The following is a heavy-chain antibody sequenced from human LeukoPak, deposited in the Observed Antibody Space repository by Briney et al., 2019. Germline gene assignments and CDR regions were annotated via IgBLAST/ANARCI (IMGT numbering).Heavy chain of an antibody. CDR3: ARSVDGDYFSWFDP. CDR1: GYTFTGYY. J-gene: IGHJ5*02. CDR2: INPNSGGT. D-gene: IGHD4-17*01. Sequence: ASVKVSCKASGYTFTGYYMHWVRHAPGQGLEWMGWINPNSGGTNYAQKFQGRVTMTRDTSISTAYMELSRLRSDDTAVYYCARSVDGDYFSWFDPWGQGTLVTVSS. V-gene: IGHV1-2*02.